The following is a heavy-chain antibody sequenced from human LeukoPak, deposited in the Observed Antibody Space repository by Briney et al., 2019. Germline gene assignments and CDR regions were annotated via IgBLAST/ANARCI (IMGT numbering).Heavy chain of an antibody. Sequence: PGGSLGLSCAASGFTFSSYSMNWVRQAPGKGLEWVSSIGSSSSYIYYADSVKGRFTISRDNAKNSLYLQMNSLRAEDTAVYYCARTPKGTSRSWYLFQDYWGQGTLVTASS. CDR3: ARTPKGTSRSWYLFQDY. CDR1: GFTFSSYS. V-gene: IGHV3-21*01. CDR2: IGSSSSYI. D-gene: IGHD6-13*01. J-gene: IGHJ4*02.